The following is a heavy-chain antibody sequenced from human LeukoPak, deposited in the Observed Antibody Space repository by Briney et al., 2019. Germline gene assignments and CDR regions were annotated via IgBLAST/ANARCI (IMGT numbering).Heavy chain of an antibody. D-gene: IGHD5-18*01. J-gene: IGHJ5*02. CDR1: GYAFTSYY. CDR2: INPSGGST. CDR3: ARDGGIQLWSHPLT. Sequence: GASVKVSCKASGYAFTSYYMHWVRQAPGQGLEWMGIINPSGGSTSYAQKFQGRVTMTRDMSTSTVYIELSSLRSEDTAVYYCARDGGIQLWSHPLTWGQGTLVTVSS. V-gene: IGHV1-46*01.